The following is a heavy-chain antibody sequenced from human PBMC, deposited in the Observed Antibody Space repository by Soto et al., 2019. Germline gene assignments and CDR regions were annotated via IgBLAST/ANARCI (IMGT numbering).Heavy chain of an antibody. CDR3: AVVLRCLEWHPQEDYYYMDV. CDR2: ISSSSSYI. V-gene: IGHV3-21*01. CDR1: GFTFSSYS. J-gene: IGHJ6*03. Sequence: GGSLRLSCAASGFTFSSYSMNWVRQAPGKGLEWVSSISSSSSYIYYADSVKGRFTISRDNAKNSLYLQMNSLRAEDTAVYYCAVVLRCLEWHPQEDYYYMDVWGKGTTVTVSS. D-gene: IGHD3-3*01.